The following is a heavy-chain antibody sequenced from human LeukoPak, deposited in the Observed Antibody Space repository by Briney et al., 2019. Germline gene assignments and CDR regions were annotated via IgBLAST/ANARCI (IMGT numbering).Heavy chain of an antibody. D-gene: IGHD3-10*01. Sequence: GGSLRLSCAASGFAFSSYSMNWVRQAPGKGLEWVAVISYDGSNKYYADSVKGRFTISRDNSKNTLYLQMNSLRAEDTAVYYCARAELEYFDYWGQGTLVTVSS. CDR2: ISYDGSNK. J-gene: IGHJ4*02. CDR3: ARAELEYFDY. CDR1: GFAFSSYS. V-gene: IGHV3-30*03.